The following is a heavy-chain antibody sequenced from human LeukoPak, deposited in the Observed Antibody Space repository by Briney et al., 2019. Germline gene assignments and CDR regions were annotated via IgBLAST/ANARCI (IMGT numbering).Heavy chain of an antibody. CDR2: IYTSGST. D-gene: IGHD2-2*02. CDR1: GGSISSYY. CDR3: AREIVVAPAAIRYYYYYGMDV. Sequence: PSETLSLTCTVSGGSISSYYWSWIRQPAGKGLEWIGRIYTSGSTNYNPSLKSRVTMSVDTSKNQFSLKLSSVTAADTAVYYCAREIVVAPAAIRYYYYYGMDVWGQGTTVTVSS. J-gene: IGHJ6*02. V-gene: IGHV4-4*07.